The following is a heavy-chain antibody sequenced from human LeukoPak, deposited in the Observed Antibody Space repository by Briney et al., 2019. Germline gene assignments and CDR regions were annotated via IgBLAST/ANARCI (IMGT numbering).Heavy chain of an antibody. CDR1: GFTFSSYS. J-gene: IGHJ4*01. D-gene: IGHD3-9*01. CDR2: ISSSSSYI. Sequence: PGGSLRLSCAASGFTFSSYSMNWVRQAPGKGLEWVSSISSSSSYIYYADSVKGRFTISRDNSKNTLYLEMNSLRAEDTAVYYCAKGLAAWFFDYWGQGTLVTVSS. CDR3: AKGLAAWFFDY. V-gene: IGHV3-21*04.